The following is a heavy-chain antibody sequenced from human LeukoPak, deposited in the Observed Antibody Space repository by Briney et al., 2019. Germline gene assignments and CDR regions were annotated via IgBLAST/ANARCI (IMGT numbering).Heavy chain of an antibody. CDR1: GFTVSGSY. CDR3: ARDYYGSGNYYNGH. J-gene: IGHJ4*02. D-gene: IGHD3-10*01. V-gene: IGHV3-66*01. CDR2: IYSGGNT. Sequence: PGGSLRLSCAASGFTVSGSYMSWVRQAPGKGLEWVSVIYSGGNTYYADSVKGRFTISRDNSKNTLYLQMNSLRGDDSAVYYCARDYYGSGNYYNGHWGQGTLVTVSS.